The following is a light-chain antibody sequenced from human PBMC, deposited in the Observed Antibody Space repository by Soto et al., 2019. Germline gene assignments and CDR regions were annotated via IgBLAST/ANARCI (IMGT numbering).Light chain of an antibody. Sequence: QSVLAQPASESGSPGQSITISCTGTSSDVGGYNYVSWYQQYPGKAPKLMIHDVSKRPSGVSHRFSGSKSGNTAALTVSGLQAEDEADYYCASYRGDNSVVFGGGTKLTVL. CDR1: SSDVGGYNY. CDR3: ASYRGDNSVV. J-gene: IGLJ2*01. V-gene: IGLV2-14*01. CDR2: DVS.